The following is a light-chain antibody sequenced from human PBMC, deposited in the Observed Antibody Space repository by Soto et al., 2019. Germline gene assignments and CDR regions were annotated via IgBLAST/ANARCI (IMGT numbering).Light chain of an antibody. V-gene: IGKV1-17*02. CDR3: LQHNNFPRT. J-gene: IGKJ1*01. Sequence: DIQMTQSPSSLSASVGDRVTITFRASQGIRIDLGWFQQRPGKAPKRLIYGASSLQSGVPSRFSGSGYGTEFTLTISNLQPEDFATYYCLQHNNFPRTFGQGTKVDI. CDR1: QGIRID. CDR2: GAS.